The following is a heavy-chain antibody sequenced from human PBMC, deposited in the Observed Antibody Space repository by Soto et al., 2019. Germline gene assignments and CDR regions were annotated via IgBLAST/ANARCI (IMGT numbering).Heavy chain of an antibody. CDR2: NSAYNGNT. CDR3: ARNYDFWSGYYPKDYFDY. Sequence: QVQLVQSGAEVKKPGASVKVSCKASGYTFTSYGISWVRQAPGQGLEWMGWNSAYNGNTNYAQKLQGRVTMTTDTSTSTAYMELRSLRSDDTAVYYCARNYDFWSGYYPKDYFDYWGQGTLVTVSS. CDR1: GYTFTSYG. V-gene: IGHV1-18*01. J-gene: IGHJ4*02. D-gene: IGHD3-3*01.